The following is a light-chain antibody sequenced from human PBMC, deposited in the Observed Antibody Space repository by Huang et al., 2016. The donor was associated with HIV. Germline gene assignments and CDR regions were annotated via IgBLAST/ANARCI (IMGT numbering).Light chain of an antibody. Sequence: ERVMTQSPVTLSVSPGERATFACRASQSISSKLAWYQQKPGQAPRILIYGASTRATGIPARVIGSGSGTEFTLTISSLQSEDFAVYYCQQYNNWPFTFGPGTRVDIK. J-gene: IGKJ3*01. CDR1: QSISSK. CDR2: GAS. V-gene: IGKV3-15*01. CDR3: QQYNNWPFT.